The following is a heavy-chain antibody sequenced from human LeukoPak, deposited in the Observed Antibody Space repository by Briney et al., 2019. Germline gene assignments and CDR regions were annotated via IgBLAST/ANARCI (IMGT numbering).Heavy chain of an antibody. D-gene: IGHD6-13*01. CDR2: IYWDDDK. V-gene: IGHV2-5*02. CDR3: AHTRRGQQLGYNWLDS. J-gene: IGHJ5*01. Sequence: SGPTLVNPTQTLTLTCTFSGFSLSTSGVGVGWIRQPPGKALEWLAAIYWDDDKHYSPSLKSSLTITKDTSKNQVVLKMTNMDPVDTATYYCAHTRRGQQLGYNWLDSWGQGTLVTVSS. CDR1: GFSLSTSGVG.